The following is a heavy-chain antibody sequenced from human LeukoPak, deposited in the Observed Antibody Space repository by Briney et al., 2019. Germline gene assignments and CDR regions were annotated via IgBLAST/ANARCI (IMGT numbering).Heavy chain of an antibody. J-gene: IGHJ4*02. Sequence: ASVKVSCKASGYTLTSYGISWVRQAPGQGLEWMGWISAYNGNTNYAQKLQGRVTMTTDTSTSTAYMELRSLRSDDTAVYYCARDGYCSSTSCYAFDYWGQGTLVTVSS. D-gene: IGHD2-2*03. CDR1: GYTLTSYG. V-gene: IGHV1-18*01. CDR2: ISAYNGNT. CDR3: ARDGYCSSTSCYAFDY.